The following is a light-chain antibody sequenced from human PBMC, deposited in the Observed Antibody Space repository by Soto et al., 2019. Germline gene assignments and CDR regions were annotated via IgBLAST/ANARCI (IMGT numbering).Light chain of an antibody. CDR2: DTS. Sequence: EVVMRQSPATLSVSPGEGATLSCRASQGIGDTLAWYQHKPGQTPRLLIYDTSTRATGVPTRFSGSGSGTEFTLTISNLQSEDFAVYFCQQYHNWPPITFGQGTRLEIK. CDR3: QQYHNWPPIT. J-gene: IGKJ5*01. CDR1: QGIGDT. V-gene: IGKV3-15*01.